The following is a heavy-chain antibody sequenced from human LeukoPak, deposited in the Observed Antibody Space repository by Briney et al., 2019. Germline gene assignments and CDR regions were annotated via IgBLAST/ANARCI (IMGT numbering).Heavy chain of an antibody. D-gene: IGHD3-10*01. CDR1: GFTFSSYS. V-gene: IGHV3-7*01. J-gene: IGHJ6*03. Sequence: GGSLRLSCAASGFTFSSYSMNWGRQAPGKGLEWVANIKQDGSEKYYVDSVKGRFTISRDNAKNSVYLQMNSLRVEDTAVYYCTSGGHMDVWGKGTTVTISS. CDR3: TSGGHMDV. CDR2: IKQDGSEK.